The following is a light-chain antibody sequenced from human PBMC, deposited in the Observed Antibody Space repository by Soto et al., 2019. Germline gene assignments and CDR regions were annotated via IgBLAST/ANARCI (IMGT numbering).Light chain of an antibody. CDR1: QDINNF. J-gene: IGKJ5*01. CDR3: QHYDGYPQA. Sequence: DIQMTQSPSSLSASVGDSVTITCRASQDINNFLAWFQQKPGKAPKSLILAASSLHSGVPSRFSRSGSGTDFTLTISSLQAEDFGTYYCQHYDGYPQAFGQGTRLEIK. CDR2: AAS. V-gene: IGKV1-16*01.